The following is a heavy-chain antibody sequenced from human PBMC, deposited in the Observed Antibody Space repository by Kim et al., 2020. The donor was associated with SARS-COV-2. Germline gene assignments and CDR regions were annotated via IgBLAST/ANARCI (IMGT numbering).Heavy chain of an antibody. V-gene: IGHV1-8*01. Sequence: ASVKVSCKASGYTFTSYDINWVRQATGQGLEWMGWMNPNSGNTGYAQKFQGRVTMTRNTSISTAYMELSSLRSEDTAVYYCARDKGKQQLLASGYYYGMDVWGQGTTVTVSS. D-gene: IGHD6-13*01. J-gene: IGHJ6*02. CDR3: ARDKGKQQLLASGYYYGMDV. CDR1: GYTFTSYD. CDR2: MNPNSGNT.